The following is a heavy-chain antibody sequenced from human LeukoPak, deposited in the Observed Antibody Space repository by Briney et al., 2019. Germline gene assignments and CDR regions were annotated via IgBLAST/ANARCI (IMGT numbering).Heavy chain of an antibody. CDR3: ARAAPATATLDY. V-gene: IGHV1-69*04. J-gene: IGHJ4*02. CDR1: GATFSSYA. Sequence: GASGKLCCKASGATFSSYAISWVRQSPGQGLEWMGRIIPILGIANYAQKFQGRVTITADKSTSTAYMELSSLRSEDTAVYYCARAAPATATLDYWGQGTLVTVSS. CDR2: IIPILGIA. D-gene: IGHD2-15*01.